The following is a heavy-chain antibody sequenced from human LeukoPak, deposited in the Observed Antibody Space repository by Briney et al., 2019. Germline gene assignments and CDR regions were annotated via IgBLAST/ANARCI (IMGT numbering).Heavy chain of an antibody. CDR1: GGSFSGYY. CDR3: ARAPRGYSYGFRNWFDP. CDR2: INHSGST. Sequence: LETLSLTCAVYGGSFSGYYWSWIRQPPGKGLEWIGEINHSGSTNYNPSLKSRVTISVDTSKNQFSLKLSSVTAADTAVYYCARAPRGYSYGFRNWFDPWGQGTLVTVSS. V-gene: IGHV4-34*01. J-gene: IGHJ5*02. D-gene: IGHD5-18*01.